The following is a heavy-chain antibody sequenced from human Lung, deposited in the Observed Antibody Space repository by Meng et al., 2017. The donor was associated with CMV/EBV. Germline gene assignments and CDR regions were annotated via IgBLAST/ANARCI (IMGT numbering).Heavy chain of an antibody. CDR2: ISAENGNT. Sequence: QVQLVQSGAELQKPGASVKVSCKDSGYTFGIFGITWVRQAPGQGLEWVGWISAENGNTNYAQKFQGRVTLTTDTSTKTAYMDLRGLRSDDSAVYYCARAGAAVTTHFDFWGRGTLVTVSS. J-gene: IGHJ4*02. D-gene: IGHD4-17*01. CDR1: GYTFGIFG. CDR3: ARAGAAVTTHFDF. V-gene: IGHV1-18*01.